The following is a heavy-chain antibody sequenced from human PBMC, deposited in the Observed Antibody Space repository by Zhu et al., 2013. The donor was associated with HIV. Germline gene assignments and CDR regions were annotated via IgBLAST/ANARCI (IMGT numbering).Heavy chain of an antibody. J-gene: IGHJ4*02. D-gene: IGHD3-10*01. CDR1: GYTFTSYG. CDR3: ARDGEDRIYYGSGRIDY. CDR2: ISTYNGNT. V-gene: IGHV1-18*01. Sequence: QVQLVQSGAEVKKPGASVKVSCKASGYTFTSYGISWVRQAPGQGLEWMGWISTYNGNTKYAQKLQGRVTMTTDTSTSTAYMELRSLRSDDTAMYYCARDGEDRIYYGSGRIDYWGQGNLVTVSS.